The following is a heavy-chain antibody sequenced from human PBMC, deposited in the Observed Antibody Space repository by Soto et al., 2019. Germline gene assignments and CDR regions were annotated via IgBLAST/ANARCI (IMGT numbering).Heavy chain of an antibody. CDR3: ESRDPGTTADY. J-gene: IGHJ4*02. CDR2: IYRTGST. D-gene: IGHD1-7*01. Sequence: PSETLSLTCAVSGGSFTSNNWRTWVRQPPGQGLEWIGEIYRTGSTNYNPSLKSRVTISLDKSENQFSLKVTSLTAADTAVYYCESRDPGTTADYCGQGTLVTVSS. V-gene: IGHV4-4*02. CDR1: GGSFTSNNW.